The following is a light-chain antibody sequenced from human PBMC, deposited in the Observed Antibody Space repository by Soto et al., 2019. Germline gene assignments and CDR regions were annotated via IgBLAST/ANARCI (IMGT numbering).Light chain of an antibody. CDR3: MQGLQTLYT. J-gene: IGKJ2*01. Sequence: DIVMTQSSLSLSVTPGEPASNSCRSSQSRLHSNGNNYLDWYLQKPGQSAQLLIYLGSNRASGVPDRFSGSGSGTDFTLEISRVEAEDVGVYYCMQGLQTLYTFGQGTKLEIK. CDR1: QSRLHSNGNNY. CDR2: LGS. V-gene: IGKV2-28*01.